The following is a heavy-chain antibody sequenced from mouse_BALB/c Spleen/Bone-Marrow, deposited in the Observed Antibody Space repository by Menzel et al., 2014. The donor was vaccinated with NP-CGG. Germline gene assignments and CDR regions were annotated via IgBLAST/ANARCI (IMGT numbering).Heavy chain of an antibody. V-gene: IGHV1-69*02. CDR2: IYPSDSYT. J-gene: IGHJ1*01. CDR3: TRPGGWYFDV. CDR1: GYTFTSYW. Sequence: QVQLQQSGAELVRPGASVKLSCKASGYTFTSYWINCVKQRPGQGLEWIGNIYPSDSYTNYNQKFKDKATLTVDKSSSTAYMQLSSPTSEDSAVYYCTRPGGWYFDVWGAGTTVTVSS.